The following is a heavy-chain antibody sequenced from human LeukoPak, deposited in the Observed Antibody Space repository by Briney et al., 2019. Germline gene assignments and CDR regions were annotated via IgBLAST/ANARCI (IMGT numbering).Heavy chain of an antibody. CDR3: ARIDAVAATPTSFDY. CDR1: GGAISSFY. CDR2: IYDSGTT. V-gene: IGHV4-59*01. J-gene: IGHJ4*02. D-gene: IGHD6-19*01. Sequence: SETLSLTCTVSGGAISSFYGSRFRQPPGKGLEGVGEIYDSGTTNYNPSLKSRLTISLDTSKNQFSLRLTSVTAADTAVYYCARIDAVAATPTSFDYWGQGPLVTVSS.